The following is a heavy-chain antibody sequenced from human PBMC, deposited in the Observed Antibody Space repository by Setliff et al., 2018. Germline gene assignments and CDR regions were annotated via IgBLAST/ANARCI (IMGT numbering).Heavy chain of an antibody. CDR3: TVAPGYCSGGSCSYYYYYGMDV. CDR1: GFTFSDYP. Sequence: PGGSLRLSCSSSGFTFSDYPMSWVRQAPGKGLEWVGSIRSHTYGGTTEYAASVTGRFTISRDDSKSFAYLKMNSLKIEDTAVYYCTVAPGYCSGGSCSYYYYYGMDVWGQGTTVTVSS. CDR2: IRSHTYGGTT. D-gene: IGHD2-15*01. V-gene: IGHV3-49*04. J-gene: IGHJ6*02.